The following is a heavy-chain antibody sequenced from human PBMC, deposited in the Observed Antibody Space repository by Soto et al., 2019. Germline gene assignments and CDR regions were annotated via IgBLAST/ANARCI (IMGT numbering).Heavy chain of an antibody. CDR1: GGSISSSSDY. CDR3: ARHPPYGPLDY. V-gene: IGHV4-39*01. CDR2: IYYSGST. Sequence: SETLSLTCTVSGGSISSSSDYWGWIRQTPKKGLEWIGNIYYSGSTYYNPSLKSRVTISGDTSKNQFSLRLTSVTAADTAVYYCARHPPYGPLDYWGQGTLVTVSS. D-gene: IGHD4-17*01. J-gene: IGHJ4*02.